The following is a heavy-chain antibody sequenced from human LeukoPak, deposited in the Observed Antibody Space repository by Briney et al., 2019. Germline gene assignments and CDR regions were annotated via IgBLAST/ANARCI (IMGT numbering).Heavy chain of an antibody. CDR2: IYYSGST. D-gene: IGHD3-22*01. Sequence: PSETLSLTCTVSGGSISSYYWSWIRQPPGKGLEWIGYIYYSGSTNYNPSLKSRVTISVDTSKNQFSLKLSSVTAADTAVYYCARSYDSSGYYPDVWGKGTTVTVSS. V-gene: IGHV4-59*01. CDR1: GGSISSYY. J-gene: IGHJ6*04. CDR3: ARSYDSSGYYPDV.